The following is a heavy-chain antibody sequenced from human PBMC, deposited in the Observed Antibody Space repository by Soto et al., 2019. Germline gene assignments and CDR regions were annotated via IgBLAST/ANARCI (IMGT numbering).Heavy chain of an antibody. CDR3: ARGDCSGGSCYYYYYMDV. CDR1: GFTFSSYS. D-gene: IGHD2-15*01. Sequence: GGSLRLSCAASGFTFSSYSMNWVRQAPGKGLEWVSSTSSSSYIYYADSVKGRFTISRDNAKNSLYLQMNSLRAEDTAVYYCARGDCSGGSCYYYYYMDVWGKGTTVTVSS. J-gene: IGHJ6*03. V-gene: IGHV3-21*01. CDR2: TSSSSYI.